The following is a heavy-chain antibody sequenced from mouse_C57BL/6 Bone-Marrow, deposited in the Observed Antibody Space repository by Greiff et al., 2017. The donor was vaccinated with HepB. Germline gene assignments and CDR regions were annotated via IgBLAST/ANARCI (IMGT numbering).Heavy chain of an antibody. Sequence: EVQLVESGGGLVQPGGSMKLSCAASGFTFSDAWMDWVRQSPEKGLEWVAGIRNKGNNHATYYAESGKGKFTISRDDSKSNVYLQMYSLRAGVTGIYYCAYYCEWGEGFAYWGQGTLVTVSA. CDR2: IRNKGNNHAT. V-gene: IGHV6-6*01. J-gene: IGHJ3*01. D-gene: IGHD2-4*01. CDR1: GFTFSDAW. CDR3: AYYCEWGEGFAY.